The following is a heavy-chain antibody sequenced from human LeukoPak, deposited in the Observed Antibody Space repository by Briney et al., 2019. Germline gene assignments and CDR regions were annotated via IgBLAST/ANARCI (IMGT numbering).Heavy chain of an antibody. D-gene: IGHD3-10*01. CDR2: ISYDGSNK. V-gene: IGHV3-30*18. J-gene: IGHJ4*02. CDR1: GFTFSNYW. Sequence: PGGSLRLSCAASGFTFSNYWMIWVRQAPGKGLEWVAVISYDGSNKYYADSVKGRFTISRDNSKNTLYLQMNSLRAEDTAVYYCAKVKGVRGASSPHFDYWGQGTLVTVSS. CDR3: AKVKGVRGASSPHFDY.